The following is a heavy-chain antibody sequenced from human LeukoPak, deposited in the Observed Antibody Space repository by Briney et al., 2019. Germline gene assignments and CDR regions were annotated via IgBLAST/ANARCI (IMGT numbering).Heavy chain of an antibody. V-gene: IGHV4-4*02. J-gene: IGHJ4*01. Sequence: PSGTLSLTCAVSGGSISSSNWWSWVRQPPGKGLEWIGEVHHTGRTIYSPSFAGRVTISPDTSKNQISLQLTSVTAADTAVYYCARGSDYTWGGWGQGTLVTVSS. D-gene: IGHD3-10*01. CDR2: VHHTGRT. CDR3: ARGSDYTWGG. CDR1: GGSISSSNW.